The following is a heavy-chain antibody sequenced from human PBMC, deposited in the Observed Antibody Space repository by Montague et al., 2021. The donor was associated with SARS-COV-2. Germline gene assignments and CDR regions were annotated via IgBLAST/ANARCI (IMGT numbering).Heavy chain of an antibody. Sequence: SLSLSWAASGFTFSSYDMHWVRQTTVKGLEWVSAIGSAGDTYYPGSVKGRFTISRENAKNSLYLQMNSLRAGDTAVYYCARGLRYFDWSPYGMDVWGQGTTVTVSS. D-gene: IGHD3-9*01. V-gene: IGHV3-13*01. CDR1: GFTFSSYD. CDR3: ARGLRYFDWSPYGMDV. CDR2: IGSAGDT. J-gene: IGHJ6*02.